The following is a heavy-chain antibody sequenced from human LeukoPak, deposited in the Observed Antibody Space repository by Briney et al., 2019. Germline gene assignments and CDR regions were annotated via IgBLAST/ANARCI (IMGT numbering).Heavy chain of an antibody. J-gene: IGHJ6*02. V-gene: IGHV1-69*02. CDR2: IIPILGIA. D-gene: IGHD3-10*01. CDR1: GYTFTSYY. Sequence: GASVKVSCKASGYTFTSYYMHWVRQAPGQGLEWMGRIIPILGIANYAQKFQGRVTITADKSTSTAYMELSSLRSEDTAVYYCASLAGELNYYYYGMDVWGQGTTVTVSS. CDR3: ASLAGELNYYYYGMDV.